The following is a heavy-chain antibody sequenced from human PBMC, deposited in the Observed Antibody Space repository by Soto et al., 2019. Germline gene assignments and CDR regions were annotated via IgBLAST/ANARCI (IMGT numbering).Heavy chain of an antibody. Sequence: SVKVSCKASGFRFTSSAVQRRRPPRAQCVEWVGWIDVGSGNTNYAQKFQERVTITRDMSKSTAYMELSRLKSEETAVYDCRPMVRGDSQYWG. CDR2: IDVGSGNT. V-gene: IGHV1-58*01. CDR1: GFRFTSSA. CDR3: RPMVRGDSQY. D-gene: IGHD3-10*01. J-gene: IGHJ4*01.